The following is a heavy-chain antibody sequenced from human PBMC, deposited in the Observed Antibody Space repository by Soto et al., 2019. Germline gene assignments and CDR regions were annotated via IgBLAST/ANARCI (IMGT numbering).Heavy chain of an antibody. CDR1: GGSISSGGYY. V-gene: IGHV4-31*03. Sequence: PSETLSLTCTVSGGSISSGGYYWSWIRQHPGKGLEWIGYIYYSGSTYYNPSLKSRVTISVDTSKNQFSLKLSSVTAADTAVYYCARDVGGCSGGSCYPGSIDYWGQGTLVTVSS. CDR2: IYYSGST. D-gene: IGHD2-15*01. CDR3: ARDVGGCSGGSCYPGSIDY. J-gene: IGHJ4*02.